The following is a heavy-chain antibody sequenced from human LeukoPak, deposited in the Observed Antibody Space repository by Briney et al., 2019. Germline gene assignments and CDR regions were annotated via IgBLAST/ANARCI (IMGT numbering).Heavy chain of an antibody. CDR2: IYYSGST. CDR3: ARLWSYYYDSSGYWY. V-gene: IGHV4-39*01. Sequence: SETLSLTXTVSGDSISSSSYYWGWIRQPPGKGLEWIGSIYYSGSTYYNPSLKSRVTISVDTSKNQFSLKLSSVTAADTAVYYCARLWSYYYDSSGYWYWGQGTLVTVSS. D-gene: IGHD3-22*01. J-gene: IGHJ4*02. CDR1: GDSISSSSYY.